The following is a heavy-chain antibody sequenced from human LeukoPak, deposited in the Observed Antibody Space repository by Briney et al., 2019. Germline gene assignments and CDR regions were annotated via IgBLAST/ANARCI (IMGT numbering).Heavy chain of an antibody. J-gene: IGHJ3*02. CDR2: SYYSGST. V-gene: IGHV4-61*01. CDR3: ARVRRVLITTNDAFDI. CDR1: GGSISSSSYY. Sequence: NTSKTLSLTCTVSGGSISSSSYYWSWIRQPPGKGLEWIGYSYYSGSTKYNPSLKSRVTISVDTSKNQFSLKLSSVTAADTAVYYCARVRRVLITTNDAFDIWGQGTMVTVSS. D-gene: IGHD3-22*01.